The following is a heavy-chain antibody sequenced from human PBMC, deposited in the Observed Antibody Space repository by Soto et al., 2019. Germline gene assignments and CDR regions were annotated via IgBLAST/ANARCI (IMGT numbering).Heavy chain of an antibody. CDR1: GFSFSGYA. D-gene: IGHD6-6*01. CDR2: MTATGVSI. J-gene: IGHJ4*02. V-gene: IGHV3-23*01. CDR3: AKDSIPYSSSYDLDH. Sequence: EVQLLESGGGLVQPGGSLRLSCVASGFSFSGYAMSWVRQAPGKGLVWVSSMTATGVSIYYADSVRGRFTIPRDNSKNTLYLQMSSLRAEDTARYYCAKDSIPYSSSYDLDHWGRGALVTVSS.